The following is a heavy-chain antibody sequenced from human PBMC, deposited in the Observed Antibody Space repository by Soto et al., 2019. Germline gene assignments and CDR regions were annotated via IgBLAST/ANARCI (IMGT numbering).Heavy chain of an antibody. D-gene: IGHD1-1*01. CDR3: AREPATAKPEGVDF. Sequence: ASVKVSRKASGYTFSDYYIHWVRQAPGQGLEWMGWINPNSGGTKYAPKFQGGITMTRDTAITTAYMQWSRLISGDTAVYYCAREPATAKPEGVDFWGQGTLVTVSS. J-gene: IGHJ4*02. V-gene: IGHV1-2*02. CDR2: INPNSGGT. CDR1: GYTFSDYY.